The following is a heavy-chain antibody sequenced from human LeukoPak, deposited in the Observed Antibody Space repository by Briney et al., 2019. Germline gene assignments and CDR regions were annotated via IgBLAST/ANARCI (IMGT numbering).Heavy chain of an antibody. Sequence: PGGSLRLSCAASGFTFSSYAMSWVRQAPGKGLEWVSAISGSGGSTYYADSVKGRFTISRDNAKNSLYLQMNSLRAEDTAVYYCARGPYDILTGPAWGYWGQGTLVTVSS. CDR1: GFTFSSYA. V-gene: IGHV3-23*01. D-gene: IGHD3-9*01. CDR3: ARGPYDILTGPAWGY. CDR2: ISGSGGST. J-gene: IGHJ4*02.